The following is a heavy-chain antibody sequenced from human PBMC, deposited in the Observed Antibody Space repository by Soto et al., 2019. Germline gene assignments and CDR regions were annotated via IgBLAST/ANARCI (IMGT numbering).Heavy chain of an antibody. D-gene: IGHD4-4*01. CDR3: AKDRGAYSSSFNDY. CDR2: LSGSGTST. J-gene: IGHJ4*02. CDR1: EFAFSNYA. Sequence: PGGSLRLSCAASEFAFSNYAMNWVRQAPGKGLEWVSGLSGSGTSTFYADSVKGRFSISRDNSQNMLYLEMNSLRVDDTAVYYCAKDRGAYSSSFNDYWGQGTLVTVSS. V-gene: IGHV3-23*01.